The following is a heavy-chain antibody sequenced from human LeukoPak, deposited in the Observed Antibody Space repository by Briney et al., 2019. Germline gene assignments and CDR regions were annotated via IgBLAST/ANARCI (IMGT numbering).Heavy chain of an antibody. J-gene: IGHJ4*02. CDR3: TRGLRVGSSGY. V-gene: IGHV1-18*01. D-gene: IGHD3-16*01. Sequence: EASVKVSCKASGYTFTSYGISWVRQAPGQGLEWMGWISAYNGNTNYAQKFQGRVTMTRDTSISTAYMELSRLRPDDTAAYYCTRGLRVGSSGYWGQGTLVTVSS. CDR2: ISAYNGNT. CDR1: GYTFTSYG.